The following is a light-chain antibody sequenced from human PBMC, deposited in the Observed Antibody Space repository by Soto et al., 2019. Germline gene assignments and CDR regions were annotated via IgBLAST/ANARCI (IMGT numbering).Light chain of an antibody. CDR3: QQCNTWPWT. CDR2: AAS. Sequence: EIVFTQSPATQSLSTGERATLSCRASQSVGSSLAWYQEKLGQAPRLLIYAASDRATGIPGRFSGSGSGTDFTLIISSLEPEDFAFYYCQQCNTWPWTFGQGTKV. CDR1: QSVGSS. V-gene: IGKV3-11*01. J-gene: IGKJ1*01.